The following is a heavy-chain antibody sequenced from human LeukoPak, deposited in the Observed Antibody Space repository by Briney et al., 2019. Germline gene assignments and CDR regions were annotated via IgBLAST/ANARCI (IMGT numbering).Heavy chain of an antibody. CDR3: PSPSPGTRLES. CDR1: GASITNTNYY. D-gene: IGHD3-3*01. CDR2: IYYSGRA. Sequence: SETLSLTCTVSGASITNTNYYWGWIRQPPGKGLEWIATIYYSGRASYNPSLKSRLATSVDTSKNQFSLKLNSVTAADTAVYYCPSPSPGTRLESRGQGTLVTVSS. J-gene: IGHJ4*02. V-gene: IGHV4-39*01.